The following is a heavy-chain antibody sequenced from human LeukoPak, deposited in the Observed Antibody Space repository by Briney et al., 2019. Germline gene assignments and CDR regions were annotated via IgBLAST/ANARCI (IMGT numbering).Heavy chain of an antibody. CDR1: GFIFSNYA. CDR2: ITGRGDET. D-gene: IGHD6-13*01. J-gene: IGHJ5*02. V-gene: IGHV3-23*01. Sequence: SGGSLRLSCAASGFIFSNYALMWVRQAPGKGLEWVSSITGRGDETFYADSVKGRFSLSRDNSKNMLYLQMYSLEAEDTAIYYCAKGAAAGLVDWFDPWGQGTLVTVSS. CDR3: AKGAAAGLVDWFDP.